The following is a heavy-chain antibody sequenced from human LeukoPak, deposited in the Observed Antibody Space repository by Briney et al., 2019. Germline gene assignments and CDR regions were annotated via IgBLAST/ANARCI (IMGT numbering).Heavy chain of an antibody. J-gene: IGHJ4*02. Sequence: SETLSLTCTVSGGSISSGSYYWSWIRQPAGKGLEWIGRIYTSGSTNYNPSLKSRVTISVDTSKNQFSLKLSSVTAADTAVYYCARSYDFWSGYPISYFDYWGQGTLVTVSS. CDR3: ARSYDFWSGYPISYFDY. CDR1: GGSISSGSYY. V-gene: IGHV4-61*02. D-gene: IGHD3-3*01. CDR2: IYTSGST.